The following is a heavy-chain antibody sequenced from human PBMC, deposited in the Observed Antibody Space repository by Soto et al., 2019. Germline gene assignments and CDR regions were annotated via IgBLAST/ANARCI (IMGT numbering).Heavy chain of an antibody. D-gene: IGHD6-13*01. V-gene: IGHV2-5*01. CDR2: IYWNDDK. Sequence: SGPTLVNPTQTLTLTCTFSGFSLSTSGVGVGWIRQPPGKALEWLALIYWNDDKRYSPSLKSRLTITKDTSKNQVVLTVNNMDPVDTATYYCARPPRGIAAFYFDYWGQGTLVTVSS. CDR3: ARPPRGIAAFYFDY. CDR1: GFSLSTSGVG. J-gene: IGHJ4*02.